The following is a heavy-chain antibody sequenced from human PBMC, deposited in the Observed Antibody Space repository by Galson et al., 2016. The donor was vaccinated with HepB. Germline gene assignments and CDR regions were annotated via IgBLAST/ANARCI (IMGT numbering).Heavy chain of an antibody. V-gene: IGHV3-7*03. CDR3: VRGGLDLGADGYDC. CDR2: INQDGSEQ. J-gene: IGHJ4*02. CDR1: GFTFSHYW. D-gene: IGHD5-24*01. Sequence: SLRLSCAASGFTFSHYWMNWVRQAPGKGLEWVAIINQDGSEQYSVDSLKGRFTISRDNAKNSLYLQMNSLRAGDTAVYYCVRGGLDLGADGYDCWGQGTLVTVSS.